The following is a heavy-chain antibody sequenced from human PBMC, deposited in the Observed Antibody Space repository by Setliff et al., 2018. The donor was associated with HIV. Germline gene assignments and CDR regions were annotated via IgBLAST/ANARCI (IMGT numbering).Heavy chain of an antibody. CDR1: GGSFSGYY. D-gene: IGHD5-18*01. J-gene: IGHJ5*02. Sequence: SETLSLTCAVYGGSFSGYYWSWIRQPPGKGLEWIGSIYYSGSTNYNPSLKSRVTISVDTSKNQFSLKMTSVTAADTALYYCSNWNTTIDEDAWGQGTLVTVSS. CDR3: SNWNTTIDEDA. V-gene: IGHV4-34*01. CDR2: IYYSGST.